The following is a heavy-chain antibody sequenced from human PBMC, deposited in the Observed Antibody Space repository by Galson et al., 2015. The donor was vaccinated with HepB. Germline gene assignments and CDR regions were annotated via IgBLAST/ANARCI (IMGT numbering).Heavy chain of an antibody. Sequence: SLRLSCAASGFTFSSYGMHWVRQAPGKGLEWVSFVSYDGINKYYTDSVKGRFTLSRDTSKNTLYLQMNSLRAEDTAVYYCAKPLDLEDSYTHGAFDYWGQGTLVTVSS. CDR1: GFTFSSYG. D-gene: IGHD5-24*01. J-gene: IGHJ4*02. CDR2: VSYDGINK. V-gene: IGHV3-30*18. CDR3: AKPLDLEDSYTHGAFDY.